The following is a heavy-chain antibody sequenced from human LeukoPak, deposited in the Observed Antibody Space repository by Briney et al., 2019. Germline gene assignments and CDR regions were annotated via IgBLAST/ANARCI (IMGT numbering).Heavy chain of an antibody. CDR3: ARDAAAPYLNNWYFDL. D-gene: IGHD2/OR15-2a*01. CDR2: IYYSGST. Sequence: SETLSRTCTGAGGSISSYYWSWIRQPPGKGLEWIGYIYYSGSTNYNPSLKSRVTISVDTSKNQFSLKLSSVTAADTAVYYCARDAAAPYLNNWYFDLRGRGTLVTVSS. CDR1: GGSISSYY. V-gene: IGHV4-59*01. J-gene: IGHJ2*01.